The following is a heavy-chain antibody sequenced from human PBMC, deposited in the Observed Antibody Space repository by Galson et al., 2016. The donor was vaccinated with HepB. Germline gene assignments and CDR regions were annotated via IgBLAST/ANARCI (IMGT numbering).Heavy chain of an antibody. CDR1: GFTFSGYA. CDR2: ISYDGSNK. V-gene: IGHV3-30*04. D-gene: IGHD3-10*01. J-gene: IGHJ6*02. Sequence: SLRLSCAASGFTFSGYAMHWVRQAPGKGLEWVAVISYDGSNKYYADSVKGRFTISRDNSKNTLYLQMNSLRAEDTAVYYCARDGPNKLTWGGRYVYYCMDVWGQGPTVTVSS. CDR3: ARDGPNKLTWGGRYVYYCMDV.